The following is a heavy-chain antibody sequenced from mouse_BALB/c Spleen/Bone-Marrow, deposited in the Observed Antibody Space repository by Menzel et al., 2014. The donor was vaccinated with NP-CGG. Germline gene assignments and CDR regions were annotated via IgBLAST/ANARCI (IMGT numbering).Heavy chain of an antibody. J-gene: IGHJ4*01. CDR3: ARKLEYGSYDAMDY. V-gene: IGHV5-9-1*01. Sequence: EVKVVESGGGLVKPGGSLKLSCAASGFTFSRYDMSWVRQTPEKRLEWVATISSGGSYTYYPDSVKGRFTISRDNAKNTLYLQMSSLRSEDTATYYCARKLEYGSYDAMDYWGQGTSVTVSS. D-gene: IGHD2-10*02. CDR1: GFTFSRYD. CDR2: ISSGGSYT.